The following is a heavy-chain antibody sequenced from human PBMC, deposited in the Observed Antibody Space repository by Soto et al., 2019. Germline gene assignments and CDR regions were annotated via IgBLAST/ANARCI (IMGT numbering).Heavy chain of an antibody. CDR2: ISSNGGST. V-gene: IGHV3-64*01. CDR1: GFTFSSYA. J-gene: IGHJ4*02. CDR3: ARDYGDYAIDY. D-gene: IGHD4-17*01. Sequence: GGSLRLSCAASGFTFSSYAMHWVRQAPGKGLEYVSAISSNGGSTYYANSVKGRFTISRDNSKNTLYLQMGSLRAEDMAVYYCARDYGDYAIDYWGQGTLVTVSS.